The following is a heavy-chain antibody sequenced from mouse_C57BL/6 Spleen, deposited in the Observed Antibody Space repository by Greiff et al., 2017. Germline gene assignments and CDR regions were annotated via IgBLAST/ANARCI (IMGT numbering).Heavy chain of an antibody. J-gene: IGHJ3*01. CDR1: GFTFSSYG. Sequence: EVKLMESGGDLVKPGGSLKLSCAASGFTFSSYGMSWVRQTPDKRLEWVATISSGGSYTYYPDSVKGRFTISRDNAKNTLYLQMSSLKSEDTAMYYCARRWDGFAYWGQGTLVTVSA. CDR3: ARRWDGFAY. CDR2: ISSGGSYT. V-gene: IGHV5-6*01. D-gene: IGHD4-1*01.